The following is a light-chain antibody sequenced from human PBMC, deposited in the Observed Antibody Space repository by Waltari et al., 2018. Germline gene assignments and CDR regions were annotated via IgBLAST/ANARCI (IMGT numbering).Light chain of an antibody. CDR3: CSYADRFTVIL. CDR1: STDVGGYNY. CDR2: DVT. Sequence: QSALTQPRSVSGSLGQSVTISCTGTSTDVGGYNYGSWYQQRPGEAPQLIIYDVTQRPSGVPDRFSGSKSGNAASLTISGLQGEDEADYYCCSYADRFTVILFGAGTKLTVL. V-gene: IGLV2-11*01. J-gene: IGLJ3*02.